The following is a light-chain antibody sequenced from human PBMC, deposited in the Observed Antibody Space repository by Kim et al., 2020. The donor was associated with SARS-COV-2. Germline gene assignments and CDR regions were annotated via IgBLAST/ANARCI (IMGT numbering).Light chain of an antibody. V-gene: IGLV2-11*01. CDR1: SSDVGGYNY. CDR3: SSYAGSDLYV. J-gene: IGLJ1*01. CDR2: DVS. Sequence: QSALTQPRSVSGSPGQSVTISCTGTSSDVGGYNYVSWYQQHPGKAPKLMIYDVSKRPSGVPDRFSASKSGNTASLTVSGLQAEDEADYYCSSYAGSDLYVFGTGTKVTVL.